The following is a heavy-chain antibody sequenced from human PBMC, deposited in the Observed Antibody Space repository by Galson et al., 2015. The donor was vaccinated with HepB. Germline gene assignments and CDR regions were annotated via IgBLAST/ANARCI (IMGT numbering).Heavy chain of an antibody. CDR1: GFSVSDSF. CDR2: IYSGDRT. V-gene: IGHV3-53*01. Sequence: SLRLSCAASGFSVSDSFMSWVRQAPGKGLEWVSIIYSGDRTFYTDSVKGRFSISRDNSRNTMYLQMNSLNGDDTAVYYCARGTSGHDCWGQGTLVTVSP. D-gene: IGHD5-12*01. CDR3: ARGTSGHDC. J-gene: IGHJ4*02.